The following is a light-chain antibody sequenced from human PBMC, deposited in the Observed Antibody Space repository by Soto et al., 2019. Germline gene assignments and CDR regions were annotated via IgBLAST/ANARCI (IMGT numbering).Light chain of an antibody. J-gene: IGLJ1*01. CDR2: DVT. V-gene: IGLV2-11*01. Sequence: QSVLTQPRSVSGSPGQSVTISCTGTSSDVGGHDYVSWYQQHPGKAPKLMIYDVTKRPSGVPDRFSGSKSGNTASLTISELQAEDEADFYCCSYAGSYTFVFGTGTKVTVL. CDR1: SSDVGGHDY. CDR3: CSYAGSYTFV.